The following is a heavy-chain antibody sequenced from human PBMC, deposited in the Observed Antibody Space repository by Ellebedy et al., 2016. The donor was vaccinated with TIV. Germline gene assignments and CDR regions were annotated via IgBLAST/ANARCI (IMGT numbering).Heavy chain of an antibody. CDR2: ISAYNGNT. J-gene: IGHJ4*02. Sequence: ASVKVSCXASGYTFTNYAMHWVRQAPGQRLEWMGWISAYNGNTNYAQKLQGRVTMTTDTSTSTAYMELSRLRSDDTAVYYCARDRGALCNWGQGTQVTVSS. CDR3: ARDRGALCN. D-gene: IGHD1-26*01. CDR1: GYTFTNYA. V-gene: IGHV1-18*01.